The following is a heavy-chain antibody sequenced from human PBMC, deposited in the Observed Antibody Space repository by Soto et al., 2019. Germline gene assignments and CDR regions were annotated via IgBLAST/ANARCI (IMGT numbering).Heavy chain of an antibody. CDR1: GGSFSGYY. Sequence: SETLSLTCGVYGGSFSGYYWNWIRQPPGKGLEWIGEINPSGGTNYNPSLKSRVTISADTSKNQFSLKLSSVTAADTAVYYCARLRASRGQRDLDFWGQGTLVTVSS. J-gene: IGHJ4*02. CDR2: INPSGGT. CDR3: ARLRASRGQRDLDF. D-gene: IGHD6-13*01. V-gene: IGHV4-34*01.